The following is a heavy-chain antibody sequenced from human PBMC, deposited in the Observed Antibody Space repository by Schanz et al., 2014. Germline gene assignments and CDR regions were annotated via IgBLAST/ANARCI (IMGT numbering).Heavy chain of an antibody. CDR3: VRDSFFAFDY. CDR2: ISGSGGST. J-gene: IGHJ4*02. D-gene: IGHD3-3*01. V-gene: IGHV3-23*01. Sequence: EVQLLESGGGLVQPGGSLRFSCAASGFTFSSYAMSWVRQAPGKGLEWVSAISGSGGSTYYADSVKGRFTVSRDNAKNSVYLQMNGLRVEDTAVYYCVRDSFFAFDYWGQGTLXTVSS. CDR1: GFTFSSYA.